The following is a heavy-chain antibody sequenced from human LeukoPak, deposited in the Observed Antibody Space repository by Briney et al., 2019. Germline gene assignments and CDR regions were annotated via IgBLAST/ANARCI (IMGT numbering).Heavy chain of an antibody. J-gene: IGHJ4*02. CDR3: AREAGYYDSSGYTWFDY. CDR1: GGSISSYY. V-gene: IGHV4-59*06. Sequence: SETLSLTCTVSGGSISSYYWSWIRQPAGKGLEWIGYIYYSGSTYYNPSLKSRVTISVDTSKNQFSLKLSSVTAADTAVYYCAREAGYYDSSGYTWFDYWGQETLVTVSS. D-gene: IGHD3-22*01. CDR2: IYYSGST.